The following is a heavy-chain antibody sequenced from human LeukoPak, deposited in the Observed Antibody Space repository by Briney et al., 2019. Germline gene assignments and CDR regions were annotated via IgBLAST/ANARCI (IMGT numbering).Heavy chain of an antibody. CDR3: VRVGVVVPAAWFDP. V-gene: IGHV1-2*02. J-gene: IGHJ5*02. CDR1: GYTFTGYY. Sequence: ASVKVSCKASGYTFTGYYMHWVRQAPGQGLEWMGWINPNSGGTNYAQKFQGRVTMTTDTSTNTAYMELRSLTSDDTAVYYCVRVGVVVPAAWFDPWGQGTLVTVSS. D-gene: IGHD2-2*01. CDR2: INPNSGGT.